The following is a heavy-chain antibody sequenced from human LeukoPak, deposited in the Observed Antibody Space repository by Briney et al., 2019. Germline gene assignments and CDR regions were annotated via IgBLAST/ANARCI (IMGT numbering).Heavy chain of an antibody. CDR3: AKSIAVAGFDY. Sequence: PGGSLRLSCAASGFTFSSYAMSWVRQAPGKGLEWVSSISSSSSYIYYADSVKGRFTISRDNAKNSLYLQMNSLRAEDTAVYYCAKSIAVAGFDYWGQGTLVTVSS. D-gene: IGHD6-19*01. V-gene: IGHV3-21*01. J-gene: IGHJ4*02. CDR1: GFTFSSYA. CDR2: ISSSSSYI.